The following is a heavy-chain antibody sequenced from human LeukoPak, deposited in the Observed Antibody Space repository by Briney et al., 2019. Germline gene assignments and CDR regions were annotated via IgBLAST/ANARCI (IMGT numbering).Heavy chain of an antibody. Sequence: GASVKVSCKASGYTFTAYFIHWVRQAPGQGLEWMRWSNPHSGGTNTAQKFRGRITMTRDTSVSTAYMELTRLRSDDAAVYYCAREGTDGNRNSPVGSWGQGTLITVSS. V-gene: IGHV1-2*02. CDR2: SNPHSGGT. J-gene: IGHJ4*02. D-gene: IGHD2-21*01. CDR3: AREGTDGNRNSPVGS. CDR1: GYTFTAYF.